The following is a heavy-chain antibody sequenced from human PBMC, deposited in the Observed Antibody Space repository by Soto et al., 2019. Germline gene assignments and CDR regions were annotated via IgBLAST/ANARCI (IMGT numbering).Heavy chain of an antibody. Sequence: RASVKVSCKASGYTFTSYDINWVRQATGQGLEWMGWMNPNSGNTGYAQKFQGRVTMTRNTSISTAYMELSSLRSEDTAVYYCARYGSGSFPYGMDVWGQGTTVTVSS. CDR3: ARYGSGSFPYGMDV. J-gene: IGHJ6*02. CDR2: MNPNSGNT. D-gene: IGHD3-10*01. CDR1: GYTFTSYD. V-gene: IGHV1-8*01.